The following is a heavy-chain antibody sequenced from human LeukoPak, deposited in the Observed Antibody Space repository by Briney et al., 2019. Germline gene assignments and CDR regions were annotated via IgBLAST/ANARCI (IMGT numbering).Heavy chain of an antibody. D-gene: IGHD3-22*01. CDR3: AIPAGDYYDSSGYPLFYYYYYYMDV. CDR1: GGTFSSYA. CDR2: IIPIFGTA. Sequence: SVKVSCKASGGTFSSYAISWVRQAPGQGLEWMGGIIPIFGTANYAQKFQGRVTITADESTSTAYMELSSLRSEDTAVYYCAIPAGDYYDSSGYPLFYYYYYYMDVWGKGTTVTVSS. V-gene: IGHV1-69*13. J-gene: IGHJ6*03.